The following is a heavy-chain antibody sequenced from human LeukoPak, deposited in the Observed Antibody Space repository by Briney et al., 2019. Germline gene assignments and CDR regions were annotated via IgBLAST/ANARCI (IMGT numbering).Heavy chain of an antibody. CDR3: ARDFYGSGTYYFDY. CDR1: GFTFSSYS. CDR2: ISSSSSYI. D-gene: IGHD3-10*01. J-gene: IGHJ4*02. Sequence: GGSARLSCAASGFTFSSYSMNWVRQAPGKGLEWVSSISSSSSYIYCADSVKGRFTISRDNAKNSLYLQMNSLRAEDTAVYYCARDFYGSGTYYFDYWGQGTLVTVSS. V-gene: IGHV3-21*01.